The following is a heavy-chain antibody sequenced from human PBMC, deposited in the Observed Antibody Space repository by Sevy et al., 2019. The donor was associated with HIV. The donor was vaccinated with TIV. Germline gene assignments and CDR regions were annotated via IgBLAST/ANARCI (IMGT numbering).Heavy chain of an antibody. CDR1: GGSISSYY. D-gene: IGHD5-12*01. CDR2: IYYSGST. V-gene: IGHV4-59*01. CDR3: ARINIVATIWGPSNWFDP. Sequence: SETLSLTCTVSGGSISSYYWSWIRQPPGKGLEWIGYIYYSGSTKYNPSLKSRVTISVDTSKNQFSLKLSSVTAADTAVYYCARINIVATIWGPSNWFDPWGQGTLVTVSS. J-gene: IGHJ5*02.